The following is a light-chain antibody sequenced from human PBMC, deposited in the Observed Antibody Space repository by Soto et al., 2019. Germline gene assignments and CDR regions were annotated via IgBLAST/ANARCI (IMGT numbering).Light chain of an antibody. Sequence: QSVLTQPPSVSGAPGQTVTISCTGSSSNIGAGYDVHWYQQLPGTAPKLLIYGNSNRPSGVPDRFSGYKSGTSASLAITGLQAEDEADYYCQSYASSLSALFGGGTKLTVL. V-gene: IGLV1-40*01. CDR2: GNS. CDR1: SSNIGAGYD. CDR3: QSYASSLSAL. J-gene: IGLJ3*02.